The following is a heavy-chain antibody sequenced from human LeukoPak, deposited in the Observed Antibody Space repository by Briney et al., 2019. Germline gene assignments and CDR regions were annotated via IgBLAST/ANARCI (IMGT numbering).Heavy chain of an antibody. V-gene: IGHV1-69*04. D-gene: IGHD2-2*02. CDR3: ARDYIPGLDAFDF. J-gene: IGHJ3*01. CDR2: IIPILGIA. Sequence: GSSVKVSCKASGGTFSSYTISWVRQAPGQGLEWMGRIIPILGIANYAQKFQGRVTITADKSTSTAYMELSSLRSEDTAVYYCARDYIPGLDAFDFWGKGTMVTVSS. CDR1: GGTFSSYT.